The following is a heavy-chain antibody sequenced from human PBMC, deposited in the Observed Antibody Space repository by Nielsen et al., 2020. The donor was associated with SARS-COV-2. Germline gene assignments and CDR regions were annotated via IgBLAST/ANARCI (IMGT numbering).Heavy chain of an antibody. CDR3: ARIRYCGGDCYST. J-gene: IGHJ5*02. V-gene: IGHV1-69*06. Sequence: WMRQAPGQGLEWMGGIIPIFGTANYAQKFQGRVTITADKSTSTAYMELSSLRSEDTAVYYCARIRYCGGDCYSTWGQGTLVTVSS. CDR2: IIPIFGTA. D-gene: IGHD2-21*02.